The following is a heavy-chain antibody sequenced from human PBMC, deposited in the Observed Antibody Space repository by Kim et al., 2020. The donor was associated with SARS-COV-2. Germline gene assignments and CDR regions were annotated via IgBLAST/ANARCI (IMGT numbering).Heavy chain of an antibody. J-gene: IGHJ4*02. CDR3: AKDTGDNYGGNEWVFDY. Sequence: GGSLRLSCAASGFTFDDYTMHWVRQAPGKGLEWVSLISWDGGSTYYADSVKGRFTISRDNSKNSLYLQMNSLRTEDTALYYCAKDTGDNYGGNEWVFDYWGQGTLVTVSS. D-gene: IGHD4-17*01. V-gene: IGHV3-43*01. CDR1: GFTFDDYT. CDR2: ISWDGGST.